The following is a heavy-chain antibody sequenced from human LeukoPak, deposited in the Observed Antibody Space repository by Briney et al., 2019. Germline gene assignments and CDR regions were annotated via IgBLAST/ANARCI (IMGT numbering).Heavy chain of an antibody. V-gene: IGHV3-23*01. CDR1: GFTFSDYA. Sequence: PGGTLRLSCAASGFTFSDYALSWVRQTPGKGLEWVAATTGSSGDTYHADSVKGRFAISRDNSKNTLYLQMNSLRAEDTAVYYCAKGSSSWYTYYYFDYWGQGTLVTVSS. CDR3: AKGSSSWYTYYYFDY. J-gene: IGHJ4*02. D-gene: IGHD6-13*01. CDR2: TTGSSGDT.